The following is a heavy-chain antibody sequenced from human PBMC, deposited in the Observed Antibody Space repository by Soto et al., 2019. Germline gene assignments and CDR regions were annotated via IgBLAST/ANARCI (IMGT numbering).Heavy chain of an antibody. Sequence: SETLSLTCTVSGGSINNYYWSWIRQPPGKGLEWIGYIYYSGGTNYNPTLKSRVTISVDTSKNQFSLKLSSVTAADTAVYYCARTERWLQDRFDYWGQGTLVTVSS. CDR3: ARTERWLQDRFDY. D-gene: IGHD5-12*01. CDR1: GGSINNYY. CDR2: IYYSGGT. J-gene: IGHJ4*02. V-gene: IGHV4-59*01.